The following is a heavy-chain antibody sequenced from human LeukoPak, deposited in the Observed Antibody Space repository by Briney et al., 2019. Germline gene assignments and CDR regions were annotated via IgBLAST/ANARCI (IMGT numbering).Heavy chain of an antibody. V-gene: IGHV3-30*18. CDR1: GFTFSSYA. J-gene: IGHJ4*02. D-gene: IGHD3-22*01. CDR3: AKDYYDSSGLLS. Sequence: PGRSLRLSCAASGFTFSSYAMHWVRQAPGKGLEWVAVIWGGGDNKYYADSVKGRFTISRDNSKNTLYLEMNSLRAEDTAVYYCAKDYYDSSGLLSWGQGTLVTVSS. CDR2: IWGGGDNK.